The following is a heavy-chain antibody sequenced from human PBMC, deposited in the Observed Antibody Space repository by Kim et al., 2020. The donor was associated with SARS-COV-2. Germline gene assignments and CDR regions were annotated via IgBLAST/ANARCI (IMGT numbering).Heavy chain of an antibody. D-gene: IGHD3-10*01. CDR2: ICWSSGNI. V-gene: IGHV3-9*01. CDR1: GFIFGGYA. Sequence: GGSLRLSCAASGFIFGGYAMHWVRQAPGKGLEWVSGICWSSGNIYYADSVKGRFTISRDNSKNSLYLQMNSLRVEDTALYYCAKDRYFYSSGSYEPNYYHYGIDVWGHGTTVTAS. CDR3: AKDRYFYSSGSYEPNYYHYGIDV. J-gene: IGHJ6*02.